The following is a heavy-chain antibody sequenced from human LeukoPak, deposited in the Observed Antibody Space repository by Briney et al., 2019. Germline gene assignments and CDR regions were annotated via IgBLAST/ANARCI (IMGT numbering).Heavy chain of an antibody. J-gene: IGHJ4*02. CDR3: AKSMGSIDFDF. CDR2: ISGSGGST. CDR1: GVTFSGYA. Sequence: GGSLRLSCAAPGVTFSGYAMSWVRQAPGKGLEGVSAISGSGGSTYYADSVKGRFTISRDNSKNTLYLQMNSLRAEDTAVYYCAKSMGSIDFDFWGQGTLVTVSS. V-gene: IGHV3-23*01. D-gene: IGHD2/OR15-2a*01.